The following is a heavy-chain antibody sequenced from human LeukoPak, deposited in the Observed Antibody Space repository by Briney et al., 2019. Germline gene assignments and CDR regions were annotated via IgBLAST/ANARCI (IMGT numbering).Heavy chain of an antibody. Sequence: GRSLRLSCTASGFTFGDYAMSWVRQAPGKGLEWVGFIRSKAYGGTTEYAASVKGRFTISRDDSKSIAYLQMNSLNTEDTAVYYCTTRIVGATGLRWEIDYWGQGTLVTVSS. D-gene: IGHD1-26*01. CDR3: TTRIVGATGLRWEIDY. CDR2: IRSKAYGGTT. CDR1: GFTFGDYA. J-gene: IGHJ4*02. V-gene: IGHV3-49*04.